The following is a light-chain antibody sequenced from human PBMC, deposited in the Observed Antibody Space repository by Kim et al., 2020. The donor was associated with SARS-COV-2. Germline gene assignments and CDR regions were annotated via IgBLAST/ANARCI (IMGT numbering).Light chain of an antibody. J-gene: IGLJ1*01. CDR2: DVT. CDR3: NSYTTSGTYV. V-gene: IGLV2-14*03. Sequence: QSALTQPASVSGSPGQSITMSCTGTSSDVGAYNYVSWYQQHPGRAPKLVIYDVTNRPSGVSNRFSASKSGNTASLTISGLQAEDEADYFCNSYTTSGTYVFGSGTKVTVL. CDR1: SSDVGAYNY.